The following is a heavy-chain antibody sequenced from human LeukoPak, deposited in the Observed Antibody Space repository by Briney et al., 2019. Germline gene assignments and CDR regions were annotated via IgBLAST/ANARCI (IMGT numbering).Heavy chain of an antibody. CDR2: IYYSGST. CDR1: GGSINNYY. D-gene: IGHD4-17*01. J-gene: IGHJ4*02. Sequence: SETLSLTCTVSGGSINNYYWSWIRQPPGKGLEWIGYIYYSGSTNYNPSLKSRVTISVDTSKNQFSLKLSSVTAADTAVYYCARVVTDDYGDYKAFDYWGQGTLVTVSS. V-gene: IGHV4-59*01. CDR3: ARVVTDDYGDYKAFDY.